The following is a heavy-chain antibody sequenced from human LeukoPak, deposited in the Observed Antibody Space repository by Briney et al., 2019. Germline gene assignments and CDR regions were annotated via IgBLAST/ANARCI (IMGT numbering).Heavy chain of an antibody. J-gene: IGHJ4*02. Sequence: GGSLRLSCAASGFTFSSYSMNWVRQAPGKGLEWVSSISSSSSYIYYADSVKGRFTISRDNAKNSLYLQMNSLRAEDTAVYYCARGVWRGFGELTDCWGQGTLVTVSS. D-gene: IGHD3-10*01. CDR3: ARGVWRGFGELTDC. V-gene: IGHV3-21*01. CDR2: ISSSSSYI. CDR1: GFTFSSYS.